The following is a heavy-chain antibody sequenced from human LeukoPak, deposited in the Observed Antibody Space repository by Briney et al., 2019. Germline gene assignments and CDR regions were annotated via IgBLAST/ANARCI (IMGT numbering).Heavy chain of an antibody. CDR2: VSGSGGST. Sequence: PGGSLRLSCAASGFAFSDYWMSWVRQAPGKGLEWVSAVSGSGGSTYYADSVKGRFTISRDNSKNTLYLQMNSLRAEDTAVYYCAKDERSSVATFDYWGQGTLVTVSS. CDR1: GFAFSDYW. CDR3: AKDERSSVATFDY. D-gene: IGHD5-12*01. V-gene: IGHV3-23*01. J-gene: IGHJ4*02.